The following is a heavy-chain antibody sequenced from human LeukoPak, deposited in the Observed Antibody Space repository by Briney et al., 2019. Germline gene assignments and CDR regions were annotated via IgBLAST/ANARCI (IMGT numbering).Heavy chain of an antibody. J-gene: IGHJ4*02. CDR3: ARVRTIFGVVIISPRVDY. D-gene: IGHD3-3*01. CDR2: IYHSGST. V-gene: IGHV4-38-2*02. Sequence: PSETLSLTCTVSGYSISSGYYWGWIRQRPGKGLEWIGSIYHSGSTYYNPSLKSRVTISVDTSKNQFSLKLSSVTAADTAVYYCARVRTIFGVVIISPRVDYWGQGTLVTVSS. CDR1: GYSISSGYY.